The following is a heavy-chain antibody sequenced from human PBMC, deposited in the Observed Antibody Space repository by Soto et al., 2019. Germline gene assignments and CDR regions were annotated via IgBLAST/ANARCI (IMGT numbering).Heavy chain of an antibody. Sequence: ASVKVSCKASGGTFSSYAISWVRQAPGQGLEWMGGIIPIFGTANYAQKFQGRVTITADESTSTAYMELSSLRSEDTAVYYCATHLSSWYGEREYYYYYYGMDVWGQGTTVTVSS. V-gene: IGHV1-69*13. CDR2: IIPIFGTA. D-gene: IGHD6-13*01. CDR3: ATHLSSWYGEREYYYYYYGMDV. J-gene: IGHJ6*02. CDR1: GGTFSSYA.